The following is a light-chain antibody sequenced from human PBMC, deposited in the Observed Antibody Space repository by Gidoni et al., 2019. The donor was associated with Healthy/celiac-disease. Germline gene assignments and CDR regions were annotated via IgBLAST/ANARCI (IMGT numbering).Light chain of an antibody. CDR2: DNN. CDR1: SSILGNNY. J-gene: IGLJ3*02. V-gene: IGLV1-51*01. CDR3: GTWDSSLSAGV. Sequence: QSVLTQPPSVSAAPGQKVTFSCSGCSSILGNNYVSWYQQLPGTAPKLLIYDNNKRPSGIPDRFSGSKSGTSATLGITGLQTGDEADYYCGTWDSSLSAGVFGGGTKLTVL.